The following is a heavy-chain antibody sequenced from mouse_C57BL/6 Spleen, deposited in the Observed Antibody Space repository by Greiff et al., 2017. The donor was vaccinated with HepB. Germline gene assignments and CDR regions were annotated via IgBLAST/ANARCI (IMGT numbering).Heavy chain of an antibody. J-gene: IGHJ3*01. V-gene: IGHV1-85*01. CDR1: GYTFTSYD. D-gene: IGHD4-1*01. CDR3: ASHSGAY. Sequence: QVHVKQSGPELVKPGASVKLSCKASGYTFTSYDINWVKQRPGQGLEWIGWIYPRDGSTKYNEKFKGKATLTVDTSSSTAYMELHSLTSEDSAVYFCASHSGAYWGQGTLVTVSA. CDR2: IYPRDGST.